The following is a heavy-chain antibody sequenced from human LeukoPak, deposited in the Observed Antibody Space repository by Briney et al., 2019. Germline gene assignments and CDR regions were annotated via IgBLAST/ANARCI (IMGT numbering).Heavy chain of an antibody. CDR1: GGSISGSH. V-gene: IGHV4-59*01. J-gene: IGHJ6*02. D-gene: IGHD2-21*02. CDR2: IHYTGIT. CDR3: ARTGGDCSSGLCYYAMDV. Sequence: SETLSLTCFVSGGSISGSHWSWIRQSPGKGLEWIGYIHYTGITDYNPSLRSRLNLSIDLSKNQFSLRLSSVTAADTAVYYCARTGGDCSSGLCYYAMDVWGQGTTVTVSS.